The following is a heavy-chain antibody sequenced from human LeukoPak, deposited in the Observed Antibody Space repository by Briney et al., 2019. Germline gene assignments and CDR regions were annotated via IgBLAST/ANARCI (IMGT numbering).Heavy chain of an antibody. D-gene: IGHD4-17*01. J-gene: IGHJ3*02. CDR3: AREVDYGDSQAFDI. V-gene: IGHV3-64*01. CDR1: GFTFSSYA. Sequence: PGGSLRLSCAASGFTFSSYAMHWVRQAPGKGLEYVSAISSNGGSTYYANSVKGRFTISRDNSKNTLYLQMGSLRAEDMAVYYCAREVDYGDSQAFDIWGQGTMVTVSS. CDR2: ISSNGGST.